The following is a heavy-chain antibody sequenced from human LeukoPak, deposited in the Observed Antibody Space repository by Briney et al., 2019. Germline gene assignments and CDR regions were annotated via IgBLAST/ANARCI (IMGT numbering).Heavy chain of an antibody. CDR2: INGGGYGT. CDR1: GFTFHIYA. V-gene: IGHV3-23*01. J-gene: IGHJ4*02. Sequence: GGSLRLSCAASGFTFHIYAMNWVRQAPGKGLEWVSAINGGGYGTYYADSVRGRFTIYRDNSKNTLYLQMNSLRAEDTAIYYCARDSLPMAVTGPFDHWGQGALVTVSS. CDR3: ARDSLPMAVTGPFDH. D-gene: IGHD6-19*01.